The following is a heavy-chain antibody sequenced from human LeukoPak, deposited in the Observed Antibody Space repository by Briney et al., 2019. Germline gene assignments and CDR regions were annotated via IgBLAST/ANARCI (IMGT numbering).Heavy chain of an antibody. J-gene: IGHJ3*02. CDR2: INHSGST. CDR3: ASGRRDGSRLKTPDAFDI. Sequence: PSETLSLTCAVYGGSFSGYYWSWIRQPPGKGLEWIGEINHSGSTNYNPSLKSRVTISVDTSKNQFSLKLSSVTAADTAVYYCASGRRDGSRLKTPDAFDIWGQGTMVTVSS. D-gene: IGHD6-13*01. CDR1: GGSFSGYY. V-gene: IGHV4-34*01.